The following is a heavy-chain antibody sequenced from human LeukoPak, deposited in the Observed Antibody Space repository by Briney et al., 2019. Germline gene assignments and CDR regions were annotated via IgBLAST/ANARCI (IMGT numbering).Heavy chain of an antibody. V-gene: IGHV1-46*01. J-gene: IGHJ5*02. D-gene: IGHD3-9*01. CDR3: ARVKFEASSYDILTGYQPFDP. CDR1: GYTFTSYY. CDR2: INPSGGST. Sequence: GASVKVSCKASGYTFTSYYMHWVRQAPGQGLEWMGIINPSGGSTSYAQKFQGRVTMTRDTSTSTVYMELSSLRSEDTAVYYCARVKFEASSYDILTGYQPFDPWGQGTLVTVSS.